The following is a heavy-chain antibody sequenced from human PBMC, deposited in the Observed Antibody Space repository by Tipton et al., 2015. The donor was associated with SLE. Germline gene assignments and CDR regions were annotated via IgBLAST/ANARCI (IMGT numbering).Heavy chain of an antibody. V-gene: IGHV4-61*09. CDR2: VYTTGDT. CDR1: GGSVHICDYY. D-gene: IGHD2-15*01. J-gene: IGHJ4*02. CDR3: ARFDVDIDLLPVAGDY. Sequence: TLSLTCTVSGGSVHICDYYWSWIRQPAGKGLEWIGHVYTTGDTNYNPPLKSRVTMSLHTSTNQFSLKLPSVTAADTALYFCARFDVDIDLLPVAGDYWGPGTLVTVSS.